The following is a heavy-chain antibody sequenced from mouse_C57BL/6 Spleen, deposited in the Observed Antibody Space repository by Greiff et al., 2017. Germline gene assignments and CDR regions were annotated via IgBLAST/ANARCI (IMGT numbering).Heavy chain of an antibody. CDR2: ISSGSSTI. CDR1: GFTFCDYG. J-gene: IGHJ4*01. D-gene: IGHD6-5*01. CDR3: AKAYHYYAMDY. Sequence: EVKLVESGGGLVKPGGSLKLSCAASGFTFCDYGMHWVRQAPEKGLEWVAYISSGSSTIYYADTVKGRFTISRDNAKNTLFLQMTSLRSEDTAMYYCAKAYHYYAMDYWGQGTSVTVSS. V-gene: IGHV5-17*01.